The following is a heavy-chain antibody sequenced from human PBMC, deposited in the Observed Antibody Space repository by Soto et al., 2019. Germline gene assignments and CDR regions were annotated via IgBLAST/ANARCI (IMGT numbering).Heavy chain of an antibody. D-gene: IGHD3-10*01. CDR2: IDSNGGT. Sequence: SETQSLTCTVSGGTIRDDAYYWGWIRQPPGRRLEWIGYIDSNGGTSYNPSLQSRVTISIDTSTKQFFLKLSSVTAADTAVYYCVRQGFGRLHGLVDVWGQGTTVTVSS. CDR1: GGTIRDDAYY. CDR3: VRQGFGRLHGLVDV. J-gene: IGHJ6*02. V-gene: IGHV4-61*05.